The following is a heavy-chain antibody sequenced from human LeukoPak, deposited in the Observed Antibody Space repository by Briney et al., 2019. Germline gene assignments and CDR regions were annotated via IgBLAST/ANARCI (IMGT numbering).Heavy chain of an antibody. CDR2: ISSSSSSI. CDR1: GFSFSSYS. Sequence: GGSLRLSCAASGFSFSSYSMNWARQAPGKGLEWVSSISSSSSSIYYADSVKGRFTISRDNAKNSLYLQMNSLRAEDTAVYFCARGPLVTYYYMDVWGKGTTVTVSS. V-gene: IGHV3-21*01. J-gene: IGHJ6*03. CDR3: ARGPLVTYYYMDV. D-gene: IGHD2-21*02.